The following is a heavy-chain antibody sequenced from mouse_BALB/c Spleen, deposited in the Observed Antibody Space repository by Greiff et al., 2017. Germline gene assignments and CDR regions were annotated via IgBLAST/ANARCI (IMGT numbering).Heavy chain of an antibody. V-gene: IGHV1S41*01. CDR2: IAPGSGST. Sequence: DLVKPGASVKLSCKASGYTFTSYWINWIKQRPGQGLEWIGRIAPGSGSTYYNEMFKGKATLTVDTSSSTAYIQLSRLSSEDSAVYFCARSDYYGSSFDDWGQGPTLTLSS. J-gene: IGHJ2*01. CDR3: ARSDYYGSSFDD. D-gene: IGHD1-1*01. CDR1: GYTFTSYW.